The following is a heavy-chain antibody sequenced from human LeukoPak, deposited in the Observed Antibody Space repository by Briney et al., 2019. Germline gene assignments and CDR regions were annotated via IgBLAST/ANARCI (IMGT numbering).Heavy chain of an antibody. CDR1: GFPLSSYW. V-gene: IGHV3-7*04. CDR2: IKQDGSQK. D-gene: IGHD2-15*01. CDR3: ARLYCSGASCYANLDY. Sequence: GGSLRLSCAAPGFPLSSYWMSWVRQAPGKGLEWVANIKQDGSQKYYVDSVRGRFTISRDNAENSLYLQMNRLTAEETAVYYCARLYCSGASCYANLDYWGQGTLVAVSS. J-gene: IGHJ4*02.